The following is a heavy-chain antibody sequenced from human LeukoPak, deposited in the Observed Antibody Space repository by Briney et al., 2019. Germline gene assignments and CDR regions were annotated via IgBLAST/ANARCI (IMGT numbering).Heavy chain of an antibody. J-gene: IGHJ4*02. CDR1: GFTFSSYA. Sequence: GGSLRLSCAASGFTFSSYAMSGVRQAPGKGLEWVSAISGSGGSTYYADSVKGRFTISRDNSKNTLYLQMNSLRAEDTAVYYCAKDHGSGSYYNSPYYFDYWGQGTLVTVSS. CDR2: ISGSGGST. V-gene: IGHV3-23*01. CDR3: AKDHGSGSYYNSPYYFDY. D-gene: IGHD3-10*01.